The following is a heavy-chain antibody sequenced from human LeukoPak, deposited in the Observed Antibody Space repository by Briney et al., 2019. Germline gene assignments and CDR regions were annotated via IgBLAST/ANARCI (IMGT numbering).Heavy chain of an antibody. Sequence: PSETLSLTXTVSGGSISSGSYYWSWLRQPAGKGLEWIGRIYTSGSTNYNPSLKSRVTISVDTSKNQFSLKLSSVTAADTAVYYCARVGYYGVVRIFDYWGQGTLVTVSS. D-gene: IGHD3-10*01. CDR1: GGSISSGSYY. J-gene: IGHJ4*02. V-gene: IGHV4-61*02. CDR2: IYTSGST. CDR3: ARVGYYGVVRIFDY.